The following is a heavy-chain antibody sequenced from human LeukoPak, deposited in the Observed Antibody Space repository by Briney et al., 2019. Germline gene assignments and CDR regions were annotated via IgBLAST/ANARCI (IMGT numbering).Heavy chain of an antibody. V-gene: IGHV3-48*03. CDR2: ISSSGSTI. D-gene: IGHD6-19*01. Sequence: PGGSLRLSCAASGFTFSSYEMNWVRHAPGKGLEWVSYISSSGSTIYYADSVKGRFTISRDNAKNSLYLQMNSLRAEDTAVYYCARESRGSGLDYFDYWGQGTPVTVSS. CDR1: GFTFSSYE. J-gene: IGHJ4*02. CDR3: ARESRGSGLDYFDY.